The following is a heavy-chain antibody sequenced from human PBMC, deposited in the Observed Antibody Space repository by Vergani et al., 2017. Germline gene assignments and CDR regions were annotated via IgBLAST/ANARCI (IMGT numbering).Heavy chain of an antibody. Sequence: QVQLQQWGGGLLKPSETLSLTCVVNGGSFTSYHWTWIRHSQGGGLYGVGDMDTTGGPDYNPSLKSRLTMSVDKSRNQFSLTLNSVTATDTAIYFCARVNTETNGHLYYYYYMDVWGQGTAVTVS. V-gene: IGHV4-34*01. CDR1: GGSFTSYH. CDR2: MDTTGGP. D-gene: IGHD4-11*01. J-gene: IGHJ6*03. CDR3: ARVNTETNGHLYYYYYMDV.